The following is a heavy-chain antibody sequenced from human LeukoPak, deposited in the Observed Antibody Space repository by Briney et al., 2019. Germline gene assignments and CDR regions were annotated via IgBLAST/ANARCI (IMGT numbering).Heavy chain of an antibody. CDR1: GGSISSGGYY. CDR3: ATDGSKALPN. V-gene: IGHV4-31*03. J-gene: IGHJ4*02. CDR2: IYYSGST. Sequence: SETLSLTCTVSGGSISSGGYYWSWIRQHPGKGLEWIGYIYYSGSTYYNPSLKSRVTISVDTSKNQFSLKLSSVTAADTAVYYCATDGSKALPNWGQGTLVTVSS. D-gene: IGHD5-24*01.